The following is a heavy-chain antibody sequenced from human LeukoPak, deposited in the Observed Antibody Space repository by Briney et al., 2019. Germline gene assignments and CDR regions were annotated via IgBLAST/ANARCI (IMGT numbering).Heavy chain of an antibody. Sequence: PGGSLRLSCAASGLTFSSYWMSWVRQAPGKGLEWVANIKQDGSEKYYVDSVKGRFTISRDNAKNSLYLQMNSLRAEDTAVYYCAKVVGYGAFDIWGQGTMVTVSS. J-gene: IGHJ3*02. CDR3: AKVVGYGAFDI. V-gene: IGHV3-7*03. CDR2: IKQDGSEK. CDR1: GLTFSSYW. D-gene: IGHD1-26*01.